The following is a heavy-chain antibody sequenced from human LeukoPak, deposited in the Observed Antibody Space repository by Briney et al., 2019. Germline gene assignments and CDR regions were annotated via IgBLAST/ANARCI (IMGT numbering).Heavy chain of an antibody. J-gene: IGHJ4*02. Sequence: PGGSLRLSCAASGFTFKTYWLTWVRQAPGKGLEWVASIKQDGSDKYYVDSVKGRFTISRDNAKNSLYLQMNSLRAEDTAVYYCAKDPRVMDFWGQGTLVTVSS. CDR3: AKDPRVMDF. V-gene: IGHV3-7*01. CDR2: IKQDGSDK. D-gene: IGHD2-2*03. CDR1: GFTFKTYW.